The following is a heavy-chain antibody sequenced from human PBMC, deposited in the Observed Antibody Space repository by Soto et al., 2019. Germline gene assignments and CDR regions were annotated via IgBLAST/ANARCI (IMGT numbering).Heavy chain of an antibody. V-gene: IGHV3-30*18. Sequence: SLRLSCAASGFTFSSYGMHWVRQAPGKGLEWVAVISYDGSNKYYADSVKGRFTISRDNSKNTLYLQMNSLRAEDTAVYYCAKDLEYCSGGSCYGGVDYWGQGTLVTVSS. D-gene: IGHD2-15*01. J-gene: IGHJ4*02. CDR2: ISYDGSNK. CDR3: AKDLEYCSGGSCYGGVDY. CDR1: GFTFSSYG.